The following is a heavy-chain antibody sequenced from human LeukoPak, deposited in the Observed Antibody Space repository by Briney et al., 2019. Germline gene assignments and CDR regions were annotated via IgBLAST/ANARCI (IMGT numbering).Heavy chain of an antibody. V-gene: IGHV5-51*01. D-gene: IGHD2-2*01. CDR1: GYSFTSYW. Sequence: GESLKISCKGIGYSFTSYWIGWVRQMPGKGLEWMGVIFPGDPRTRYNPSFQGQVTISVDKSISTAYLQWVSLKASDTAMYYCACRDLTSTWSYPWGQGTLVTVSS. CDR2: IFPGDPRT. CDR3: ACRDLTSTWSYP. J-gene: IGHJ5*02.